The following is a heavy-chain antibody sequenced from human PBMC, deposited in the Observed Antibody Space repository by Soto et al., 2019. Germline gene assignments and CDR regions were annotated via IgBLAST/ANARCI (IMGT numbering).Heavy chain of an antibody. CDR1: GYTFTGYY. V-gene: IGHV1-2*04. CDR2: INPNSGGT. J-gene: IGHJ6*02. Sequence: ASVKVSCKASGYTFTGYYMHWVRQAPGQGLEWMGWINPNSGGTNYAQKFQGWVTMTRDTSISTAYMELSRLRSDDTAVYYCARDRYYYDSSGYHNDAVRYYYGMDVWGQGTTVTVSS. D-gene: IGHD3-22*01. CDR3: ARDRYYYDSSGYHNDAVRYYYGMDV.